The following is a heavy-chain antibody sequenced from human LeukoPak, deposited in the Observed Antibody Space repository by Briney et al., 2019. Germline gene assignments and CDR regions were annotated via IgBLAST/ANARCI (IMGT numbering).Heavy chain of an antibody. V-gene: IGHV4-34*01. J-gene: IGHJ4*02. CDR1: GGSFSGYY. Sequence: SETLSLTCAVYGGSFSGYYWSWIRQPPGKGLEWIGEINHSGSTNYNPSLKSRVTISVDTSKNQFSLKLSSVTAADTAVYYCASHRTINRSRVIWFGELYPLHPFDYWGQGTLVTVSS. CDR2: INHSGST. CDR3: ASHRTINRSRVIWFGELYPLHPFDY. D-gene: IGHD3-10*01.